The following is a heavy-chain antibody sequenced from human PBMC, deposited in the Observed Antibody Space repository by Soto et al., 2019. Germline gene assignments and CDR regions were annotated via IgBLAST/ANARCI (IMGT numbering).Heavy chain of an antibody. CDR1: GFTFSSYA. V-gene: IGHV3-23*01. CDR2: ISGSGGST. CDR3: ASAFITMVRGVPSYYFDY. J-gene: IGHJ4*02. Sequence: RLSCSASGFTFSSYAISWFRQAPVKGLEWVSAISGSGGSTYYADSVKGRFTISRDNSKNTLYLQMNSLRAEDTAVYYCASAFITMVRGVPSYYFDYWGQGTLVTVSS. D-gene: IGHD3-10*01.